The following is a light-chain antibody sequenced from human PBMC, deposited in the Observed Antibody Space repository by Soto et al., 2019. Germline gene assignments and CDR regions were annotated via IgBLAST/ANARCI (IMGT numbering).Light chain of an antibody. V-gene: IGLV2-14*03. CDR3: SSYSIGRTYV. Sequence: QSVLTQPASVSGSPGQSITISCTGTSSDVGAYNFVSWHQQHPGKAPKLIIYNVYDRPSGISYRFSGSKSGNTASLTISGLQGEDEADYYCSSYSIGRTYVFGTGTKVTVL. CDR1: SSDVGAYNF. J-gene: IGLJ1*01. CDR2: NVY.